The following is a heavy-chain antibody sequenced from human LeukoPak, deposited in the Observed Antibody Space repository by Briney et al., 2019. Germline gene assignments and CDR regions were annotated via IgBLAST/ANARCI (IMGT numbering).Heavy chain of an antibody. J-gene: IGHJ4*02. CDR2: ISGSGDST. CDR3: AKGGWGTVLDY. D-gene: IGHD3-16*01. Sequence: GGSLRLSCAASGNYWMHWVRQAPGKGLEWVSTISGSGDSTYYSDSVKGRFTISRDNSENTLYLQLNSLRAEDTAVYYCAKGGWGTVLDYWGQGTLVTVSP. CDR1: GNYW. V-gene: IGHV3-23*01.